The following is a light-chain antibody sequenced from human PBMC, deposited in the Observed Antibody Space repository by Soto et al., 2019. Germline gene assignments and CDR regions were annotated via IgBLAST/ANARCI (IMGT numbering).Light chain of an antibody. Sequence: EVVMTQSPATLSVSPGERATLSCRASHSVSSSLAWYQQKPGQAPRLLISGASTRAAGIPARFSGSGSGTEFTLTISNLQSEDFAVYHCQQYDKWPRTFGQGTKVDI. CDR2: GAS. V-gene: IGKV3-15*01. CDR3: QQYDKWPRT. CDR1: HSVSSS. J-gene: IGKJ1*01.